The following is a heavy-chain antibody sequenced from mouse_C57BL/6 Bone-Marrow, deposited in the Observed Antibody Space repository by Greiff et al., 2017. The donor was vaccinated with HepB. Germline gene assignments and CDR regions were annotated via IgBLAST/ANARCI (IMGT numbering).Heavy chain of an antibody. Sequence: QVQLQQSGAELVRPGTSVKVSCKASGYAFTNYLIEWVQQRPGQGLEWIGVINPGSGGTNYNEKFKGKATLTADKASSTAYMHLSSLTSEDSAVSFCARSTPGTAQARFAYWGQGTLVTVSA. CDR2: INPGSGGT. V-gene: IGHV1-54*01. D-gene: IGHD3-2*02. CDR3: ARSTPGTAQARFAY. J-gene: IGHJ3*01. CDR1: GYAFTNYL.